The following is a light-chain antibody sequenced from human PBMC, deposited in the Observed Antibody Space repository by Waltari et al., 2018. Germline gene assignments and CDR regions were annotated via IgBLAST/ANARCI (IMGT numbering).Light chain of an antibody. J-gene: IGLJ2*01. CDR3: CSYASFSTMI. CDR1: RRYVGSFHL. Sequence: QSALTQPASVSGSPGMSITISCNGTRRYVGSFHLVSWYQQHPGKAPHLIIFEVTKRPSGVSDRFSGSKSDNTASLTISGLQAEDEADYFCCSYASFSTMIFGGGTKVTVL. CDR2: EVT. V-gene: IGLV2-23*02.